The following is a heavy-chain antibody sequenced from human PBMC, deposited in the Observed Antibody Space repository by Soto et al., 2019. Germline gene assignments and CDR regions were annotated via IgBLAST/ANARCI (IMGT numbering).Heavy chain of an antibody. Sequence: QVQLQESGPGLVKPSQTLSLTCTVSGDSISSGDHYWSWIRQHPGKDLEWIGFIYYGGNSYYKPPLTSRLTISVDTSNNQFSLRLSYVTAADTAVYYCARVRYDYGSGSYAMDVWGRGTTVTVSS. D-gene: IGHD3-10*01. J-gene: IGHJ6*02. V-gene: IGHV4-31*03. CDR3: ARVRYDYGSGSYAMDV. CDR1: GDSISSGDHY. CDR2: IYYGGNS.